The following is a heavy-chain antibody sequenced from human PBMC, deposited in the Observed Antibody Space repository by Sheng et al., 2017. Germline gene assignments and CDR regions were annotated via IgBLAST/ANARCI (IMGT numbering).Heavy chain of an antibody. CDR1: WLHQQYYLL. V-gene: IGHV4-39*01. D-gene: IGHD2-15*01. J-gene: IGHJ5*02. CDR3: ARSPNFYTPFDP. Sequence: QLQLEESGPGLGEAFGDPVPHLHCLWWLHQQYYLLLGLDPPAPRKGLEWIGSIYNMGAPPTNPSLKSRVTMSVDTSKNQFSLRLTSVTAADTAVYYCARSPNFYTPFDPWGQGAQVTVSS. CDR2: IYNMGAP.